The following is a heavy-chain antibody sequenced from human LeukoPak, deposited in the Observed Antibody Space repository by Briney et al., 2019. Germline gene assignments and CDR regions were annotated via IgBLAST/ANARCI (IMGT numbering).Heavy chain of an antibody. Sequence: ASVKVSCKASGYTFTSYGISWVRQAPGQGLEWMGWISAYNGNTNYAQKLQGRVTMTTDTSTSTVYMELSSLRSEDTAVYYCATTNSRDGYNERAFDIWGQGTMVTVSS. V-gene: IGHV1-18*01. CDR3: ATTNSRDGYNERAFDI. CDR2: ISAYNGNT. D-gene: IGHD5-24*01. J-gene: IGHJ3*02. CDR1: GYTFTSYG.